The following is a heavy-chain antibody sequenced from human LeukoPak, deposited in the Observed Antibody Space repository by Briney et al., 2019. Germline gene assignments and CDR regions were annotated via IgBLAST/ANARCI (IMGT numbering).Heavy chain of an antibody. V-gene: IGHV4-39*01. CDR2: IYYSGST. J-gene: IGHJ4*02. CDR3: ARQYYGSSGYYPFDY. Sequence: SETLSLTCTVSGGSISSSSYYWGWIRQPPGKGLEWIGSIYYSGSTYYNPSLKSRVTISVDTSKNQFSLKLSSVTAADTAVYYCARQYYGSSGYYPFDYWGQGTLVTVSS. CDR1: GGSISSSSYY. D-gene: IGHD3-22*01.